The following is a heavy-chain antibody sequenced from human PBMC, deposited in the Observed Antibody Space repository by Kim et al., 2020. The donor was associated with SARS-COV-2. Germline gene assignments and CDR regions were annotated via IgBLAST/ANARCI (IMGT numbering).Heavy chain of an antibody. V-gene: IGHV3-21*01. CDR3: ARDGNYEYFQH. Sequence: GGSLRPSCAASGLTFSSYSMNWVRQAPGKGLEWVTSISSSSSYIYYADSVKGRFTISRDNAKNSLYLQMNSQGAEDTAVYYCARDGNYEYFQHWGQGTLVTVPS. CDR1: GLTFSSYS. CDR2: ISSSSSYI. D-gene: IGHD1-7*01. J-gene: IGHJ1*01.